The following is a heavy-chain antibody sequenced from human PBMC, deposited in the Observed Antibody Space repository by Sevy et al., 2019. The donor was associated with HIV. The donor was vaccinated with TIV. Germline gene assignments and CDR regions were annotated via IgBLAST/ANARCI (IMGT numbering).Heavy chain of an antibody. CDR3: ARHAYGGPDY. CDR2: IDGGGNST. Sequence: GGSLRLSCAASGFIFSSNLMHWVRQAPGKGLVWVSRIDGGGNSTTYADSVKGRFTISRDNAKNTLYLQMNSLRAEDTAVYYCARHAYGGPDYWGQRSLVTVSS. J-gene: IGHJ4*02. V-gene: IGHV3-74*01. D-gene: IGHD3-10*01. CDR1: GFIFSSNL.